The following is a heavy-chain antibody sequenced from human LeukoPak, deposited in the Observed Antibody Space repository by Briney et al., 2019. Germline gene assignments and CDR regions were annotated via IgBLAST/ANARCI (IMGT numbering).Heavy chain of an antibody. J-gene: IGHJ6*02. CDR1: GGSISSYY. Sequence: SETLSLTCTVSGGSISSYYWSWIRQPPGKGLEWIGYIYYSGSTNYNPSLKSRVTISVDTSKNQFSLKLSSVTAADTAVYYCARDLLIAAAGIDYYYGMDVWGQGTTVTVSS. CDR2: IYYSGST. V-gene: IGHV4-59*12. CDR3: ARDLLIAAAGIDYYYGMDV. D-gene: IGHD6-13*01.